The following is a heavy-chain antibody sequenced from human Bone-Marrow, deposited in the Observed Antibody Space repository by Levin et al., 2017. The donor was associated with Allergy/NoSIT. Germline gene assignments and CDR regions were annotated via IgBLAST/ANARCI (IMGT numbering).Heavy chain of an antibody. CDR2: ISGSGGTT. Sequence: PGGSLRLSCAASGFTFSSYAMNWVRQAPGKGLEWVSVISGSGGTTYYADSVKGRFTISRDNSKNTLYLQMNSLRAEDTAVYYWAKDQGEDRETPAAPGYWGQGTLVTVSS. J-gene: IGHJ4*02. CDR3: AKDQGEDRETPAAPGY. D-gene: IGHD3-16*01. CDR1: GFTFSSYA. V-gene: IGHV3-23*01.